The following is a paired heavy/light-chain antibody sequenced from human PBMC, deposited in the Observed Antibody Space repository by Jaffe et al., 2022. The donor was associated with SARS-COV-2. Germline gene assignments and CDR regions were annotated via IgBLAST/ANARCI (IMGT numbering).Heavy chain of an antibody. CDR3: ARGGRTSNWFDP. Sequence: QVQLQQSGPGLVKPSQTLSLTCAISGDTVSNSSAAWSWIRQSPSRGLEWLGRAYYTSRWYFDYAISVKSRITINPDTSKNQFSLQLNSMTPEDTAVYYCARGGRTSNWFDPWGQGTLVTVSS. CDR2: AYYTSRWYF. V-gene: IGHV6-1*01. CDR1: GDTVSNSSAA. J-gene: IGHJ5*02.
Light chain of an antibody. V-gene: IGKV4-1*01. CDR3: QQYYTTPLT. CDR1: QSILYSSNNKNY. Sequence: DIVMTQSPDSLAVSLGERATINCKSSQSILYSSNNKNYLAWYQQKPGQPPKLLIYWASTRESGVPDRFSGSGSGTDFTLTISSLQAEDVAVYYCQQYYTTPLTFGGGTKVEIK. J-gene: IGKJ4*01. CDR2: WAS.